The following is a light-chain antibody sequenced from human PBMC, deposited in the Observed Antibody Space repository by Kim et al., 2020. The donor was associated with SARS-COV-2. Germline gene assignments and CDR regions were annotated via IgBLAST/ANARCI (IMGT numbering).Light chain of an antibody. CDR3: QTWGSDFVV. CDR1: SEHSSYT. V-gene: IGLV4-69*02. CDR2: LNSDGSH. J-gene: IGLJ2*01. Sequence: QPVLTQSPSASASLGASVKVTCTLSSEHSSYTIAWHQQEPQKGPRYLMRLNSDGSHNKGDGIPDRFSGSSSGAERHLTISSLQSEDEADYYCQTWGSDFVVFGGGTKLTVL.